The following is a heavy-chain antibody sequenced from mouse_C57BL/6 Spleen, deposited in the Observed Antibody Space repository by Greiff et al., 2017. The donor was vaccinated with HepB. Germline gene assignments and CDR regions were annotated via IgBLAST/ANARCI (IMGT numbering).Heavy chain of an antibody. D-gene: IGHD1-1*01. CDR1: GYTFTDYY. J-gene: IGHJ1*03. Sequence: VQLQQSGPELVKPGASVKISCKASGYTFTDYYMNWVKQSHGKSLEWIGDINPNNGGTSYNQKFKGKATLTVDKSSSTAYMELRSLTSEDSAVYYCANSIYYYGRSSYWYFDVWGTGTTVTVSS. V-gene: IGHV1-26*01. CDR3: ANSIYYYGRSSYWYFDV. CDR2: INPNNGGT.